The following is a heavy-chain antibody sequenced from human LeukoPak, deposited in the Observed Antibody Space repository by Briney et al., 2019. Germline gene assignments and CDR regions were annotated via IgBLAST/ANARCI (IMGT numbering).Heavy chain of an antibody. CDR3: AKDTAGELGFDI. V-gene: IGHV3-30*02. J-gene: IGHJ3*02. Sequence: GGSLRLSCAASGFTFSSYGMHWVRQAPGKGLEWVAFIRDDGSNKYYADSVKGRFTISRDNSKNTLYLEMNSLRSEDTAVYYCAKDTAGELGFDIWGQGTMVTVSS. D-gene: IGHD1-26*01. CDR1: GFTFSSYG. CDR2: IRDDGSNK.